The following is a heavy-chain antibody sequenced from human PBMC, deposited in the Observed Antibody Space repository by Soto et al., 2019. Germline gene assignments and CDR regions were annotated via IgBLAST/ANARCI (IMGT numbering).Heavy chain of an antibody. J-gene: IGHJ4*02. D-gene: IGHD5-18*01. V-gene: IGHV4-61*01. CDR3: ARDILGYSRAFDY. CDR1: GDSVSSDNYY. Sequence: QVQLQESGPGLVKPSETLSLTCTVSGDSVSSDNYYWTWIRQPPGKGLEWIGYIYSSGSTNYNPSLKSRVTISLDTSSNQVSLKLTSGTAADTAVYYCARDILGYSRAFDYWGQGTLVTVSS. CDR2: IYSSGST.